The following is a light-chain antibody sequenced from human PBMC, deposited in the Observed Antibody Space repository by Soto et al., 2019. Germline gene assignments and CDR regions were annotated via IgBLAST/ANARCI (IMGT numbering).Light chain of an antibody. V-gene: IGKV2-30*01. CDR3: MQGTHWIT. CDR2: KVS. J-gene: IGKJ5*01. Sequence: DVAMTQSPLSLPVTLGQPASISCRSSQSLVYTDGNTYLNWFQQRPGQSPRRLIYKVSNRDSGVPDRFSGSGSSTDFTLKISRVEAEDVGVYYCMQGTHWITFGQGTRLEIK. CDR1: QSLVYTDGNTY.